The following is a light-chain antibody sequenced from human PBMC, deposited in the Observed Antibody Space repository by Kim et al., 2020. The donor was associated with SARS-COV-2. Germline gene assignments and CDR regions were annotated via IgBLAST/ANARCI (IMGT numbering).Light chain of an antibody. J-gene: IGLJ1*01. CDR2: GKN. V-gene: IGLV3-19*01. CDR3: NSRDSSGNHSHYV. Sequence: SSELTQDPAVSVALGQTVRITCQGDSLRSYYASWYQQKPGQAPVLVIYGKNNRPSGIPDRFSGSSSGNTASLTITGAQAEDEADYYCNSRDSSGNHSHYVFGTGTKVTVL. CDR1: SLRSYY.